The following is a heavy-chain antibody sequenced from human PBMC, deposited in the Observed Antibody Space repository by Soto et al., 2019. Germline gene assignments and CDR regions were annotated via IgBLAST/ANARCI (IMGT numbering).Heavy chain of an antibody. CDR2: MNPNSGNT. V-gene: IGHV1-8*01. CDR1: GDTFTNYD. J-gene: IGHJ6*02. Sequence: QVQLVQSGAEVKKPGASVKVSCKASGDTFTNYDINWVRQATGQGLEWMGRMNPNSGNTGYAQKFQGRVTMTRNTSITTAYIEFISLRSEDTAVYYCARGRNGMDVWGQGTMVTVSS. CDR3: ARGRNGMDV.